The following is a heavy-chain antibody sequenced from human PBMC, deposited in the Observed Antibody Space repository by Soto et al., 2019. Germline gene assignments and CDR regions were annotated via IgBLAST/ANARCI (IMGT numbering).Heavy chain of an antibody. CDR3: ARAAVTTTPNFDY. CDR2: INPNSGAT. D-gene: IGHD4-17*01. Sequence: QVQLVQSGAEVKKPGASVKVSCKASGYTFTAYYIHWVRQAPGQGLEWVGWINPNSGATNYAQKLQGWVTMPRDTSINTVYMELSRLRSDDTALYYCARAAVTTTPNFDYWGQGTLVTVSS. CDR1: GYTFTAYY. V-gene: IGHV1-2*04. J-gene: IGHJ4*02.